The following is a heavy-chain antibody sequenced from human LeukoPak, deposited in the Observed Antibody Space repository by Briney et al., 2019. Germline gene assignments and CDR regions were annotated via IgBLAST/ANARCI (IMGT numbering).Heavy chain of an antibody. CDR1: GFTFRSYD. Sequence: PGGSLRLSCAASGFTFRSYDMHWVRQPTGKGLEWVSGINIAGDTYYPGSVKGRFTISRQNPKNSLYLQMNSLRAGDTAVYYCAREGCRGGSCTNWYYGLDVWGQGTAVTVSS. J-gene: IGHJ6*02. CDR3: AREGCRGGSCTNWYYGLDV. V-gene: IGHV3-13*04. CDR2: INIAGDT. D-gene: IGHD2-15*01.